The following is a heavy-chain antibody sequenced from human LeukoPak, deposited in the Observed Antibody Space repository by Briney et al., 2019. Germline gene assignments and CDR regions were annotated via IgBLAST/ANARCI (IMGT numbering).Heavy chain of an antibody. J-gene: IGHJ4*02. CDR2: INPNTGGT. D-gene: IGHD5-18*01. V-gene: IGHV1-2*02. CDR3: ASYPRYMSSPPFDY. Sequence: GASVKVSCKASGYTFTGQDMHWVRQAPGQGLEWMGWINPNTGGTNYAQKFQGRVTMTRDTTISTAYMELNWLTSDDTAAYYCASYPRYMSSPPFDYWGQGTLVTVSS. CDR1: GYTFTGQD.